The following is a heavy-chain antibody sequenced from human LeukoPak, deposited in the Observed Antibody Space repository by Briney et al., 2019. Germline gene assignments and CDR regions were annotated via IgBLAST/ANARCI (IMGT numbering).Heavy chain of an antibody. CDR3: ARDLGGSRRLGY. Sequence: GGSLRLSCAASGFTFSSYSMTWVRQAPGKGLEWVSSISSSSSYIYYADSVKGRFTISRDNAKNSLYLQMNSLRAEDTAVYYCARDLGGSRRLGYWGQGTLVTVSS. CDR2: ISSSSSYI. V-gene: IGHV3-21*01. J-gene: IGHJ4*02. D-gene: IGHD3-10*01. CDR1: GFTFSSYS.